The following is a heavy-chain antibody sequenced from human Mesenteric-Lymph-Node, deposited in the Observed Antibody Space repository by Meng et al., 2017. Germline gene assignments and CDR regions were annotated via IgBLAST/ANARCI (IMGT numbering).Heavy chain of an antibody. D-gene: IGHD1-26*01. V-gene: IGHV1-2*02. CDR1: GYTFTDFY. CDR3: ARVGGTYYY. CDR2: INPNTDAT. Sequence: ASVKVSCKASGYTFTDFYMFWVRQAPGQGLEWMGWINPNTDATTYAQKFQGRVTMTRDTSISTAYLELNRLGSDDTAVYYCARVGGTYYYWGQGTLVTVSS. J-gene: IGHJ4*02.